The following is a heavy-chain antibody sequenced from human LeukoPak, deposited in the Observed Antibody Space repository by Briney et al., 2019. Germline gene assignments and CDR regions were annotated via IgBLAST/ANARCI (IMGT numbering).Heavy chain of an antibody. D-gene: IGHD1-14*01. CDR1: GYNFTPYW. V-gene: IGHV5-51*01. Sequence: GGSLKISCKASGYNFTPYWIGWVRQRPGKGLEWMGITFPGGSDTKYSPSFQGQVTMSVDRSISTAYLQWRSLKASDTAMYYCVRHFHPAETTGGYFDLLGRGTLVTVSS. J-gene: IGHJ2*01. CDR3: VRHFHPAETTGGYFDL. CDR2: TFPGGSDT.